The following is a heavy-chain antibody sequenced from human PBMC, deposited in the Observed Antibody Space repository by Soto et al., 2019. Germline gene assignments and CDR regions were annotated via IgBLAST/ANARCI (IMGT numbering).Heavy chain of an antibody. CDR2: IYYSGST. D-gene: IGHD2-15*01. V-gene: IGHV4-39*01. CDR3: VTRCGCYYHDLLDV. CDR1: DGCISRSGDY. J-gene: IGHJ3*01. Sequence: RALAMTSSDGCISRSGDYCLFIRQPPGKGLEWIGSIYYSGSTYYNTSLKSRVTISVDTSKNQFSLKLSPVTAADTAVYYCVTRCGCYYHDLLDVSAQGTTVPVS.